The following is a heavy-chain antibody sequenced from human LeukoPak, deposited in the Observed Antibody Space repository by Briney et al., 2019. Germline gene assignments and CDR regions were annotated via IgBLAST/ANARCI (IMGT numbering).Heavy chain of an antibody. D-gene: IGHD3-10*01. V-gene: IGHV1-18*01. J-gene: IGHJ4*02. CDR1: GYTFTSYG. Sequence: APVKVSCKASGYTFTSYGISWVRQAPGQGLEWMGWISAYNGNTNYAQKLQGRVTMTTDTSTSTAYMELRSLRSDDTAVYYCARALRGGDYYGSGSPPGYWGQGTLVTVSS. CDR3: ARALRGGDYYGSGSPPGY. CDR2: ISAYNGNT.